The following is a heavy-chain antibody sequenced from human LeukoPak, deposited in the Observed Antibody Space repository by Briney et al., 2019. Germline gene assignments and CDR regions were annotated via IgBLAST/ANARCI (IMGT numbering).Heavy chain of an antibody. V-gene: IGHV3-33*06. CDR2: IWYNGSNK. Sequence: GGPLGLSWAPSDFPFGSKARTGAGKPPAKGLEWLPVIWYNGSNKYYADSVKGRFTISRDNFKNTLYLQMNSLRAEDTAVYYCAKESHCSGGSCSPHFDYWGQGTLVTVSS. J-gene: IGHJ4*02. CDR1: DFPFGSKA. D-gene: IGHD2-15*01. CDR3: AKESHCSGGSCSPHFDY.